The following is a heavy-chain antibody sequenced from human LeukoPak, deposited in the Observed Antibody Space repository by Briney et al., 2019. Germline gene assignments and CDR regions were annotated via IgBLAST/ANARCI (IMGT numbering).Heavy chain of an antibody. V-gene: IGHV3-7*01. D-gene: IGHD3-22*01. CDR3: ARDLPYYDSSGYYSY. CDR1: GFTFSSYW. J-gene: IGHJ4*02. CDR2: IKQDGSEK. Sequence: GGSLRISCAASGFTFSSYWMSWVRQAPGKGLEWVANIKQDGSEKYYVDSVKGRFTISRDNAKNSLYLQMNSLRAEDTAVYYCARDLPYYDSSGYYSYWGQGTLVTVSS.